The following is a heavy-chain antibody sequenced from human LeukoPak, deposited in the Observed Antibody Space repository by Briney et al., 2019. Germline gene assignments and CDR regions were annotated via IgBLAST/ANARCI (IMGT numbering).Heavy chain of an antibody. CDR3: ARPGPNGDYYPRFDY. V-gene: IGHV1-69*01. CDR2: IIPIFGTA. D-gene: IGHD4-17*01. J-gene: IGHJ4*02. CDR1: GGTFSSYA. Sequence: ASVKVSCKASGGTFSSYAISWVRQAPGQGLEWMGGIIPIFGTANYAQKFQGRVTITADESTSTAYMELSSLRSEDTAVYYCARPGPNGDYYPRFDYWGQGTLVTVSS.